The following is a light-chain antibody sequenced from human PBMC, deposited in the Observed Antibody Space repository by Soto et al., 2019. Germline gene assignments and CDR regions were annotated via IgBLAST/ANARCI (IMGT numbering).Light chain of an antibody. CDR3: QQYDKSPRT. J-gene: IGKJ1*01. Sequence: EIVMTQSPATLSVSPGERATLSCRDSQSVSTNLAWYQQKPGQPPRLLIYFASTRETAVQARFTAGGSGTEFTLTISSLQSDDLAVYYCQQYDKSPRTFGQGTKVDIK. CDR2: FAS. CDR1: QSVSTN. V-gene: IGKV3-15*01.